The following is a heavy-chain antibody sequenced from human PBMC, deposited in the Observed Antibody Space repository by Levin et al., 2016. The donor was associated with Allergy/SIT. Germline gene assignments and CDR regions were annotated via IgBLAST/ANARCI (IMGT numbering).Heavy chain of an antibody. CDR1: GYSFGNYW. CDR2: IYPGDSET. V-gene: IGHV5-51*01. D-gene: IGHD3-3*01. CDR3: ARPNLRATSHEAGFDC. J-gene: IGHJ5*01. Sequence: GESLKISCKGSGYSFGNYWIAWVRQMPGKGLEWMGIIYPGDSETRYSPSFEGQVTISVDKSIDTAFLQWSNLKASDTAIYYCARPNLRATSHEAGFDCWGQGTLVTVSS.